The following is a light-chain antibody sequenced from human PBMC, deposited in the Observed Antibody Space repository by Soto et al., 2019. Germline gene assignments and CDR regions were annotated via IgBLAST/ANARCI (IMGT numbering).Light chain of an antibody. V-gene: IGLV4-60*03. CDR2: LEGSGSY. J-gene: IGLJ3*02. CDR1: SGHSGYI. CDR3: ETWDSNTRV. Sequence: QSVLTQSPSASASLGSSVKLTCTLSSGHSGYIIAWHQQQPGKAPRYLMKLEGSGSYNKGSGVPDRFSGSSSGADRYLTISNLQSEDEADYYCETWDSNTRVFGGGTKLTVL.